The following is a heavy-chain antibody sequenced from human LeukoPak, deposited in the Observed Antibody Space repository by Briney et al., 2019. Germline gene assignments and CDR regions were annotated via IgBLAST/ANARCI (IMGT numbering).Heavy chain of an antibody. V-gene: IGHV3-23*01. J-gene: IGHJ4*02. CDR3: AKGNWDKLEVFDY. D-gene: IGHD1/OR15-1a*01. CDR2: ICVRTGNT. Sequence: GGSLRHSCAASGFTFSSYAMNWVRQALGKGLEWVSTICVRTGNTYYADSVKGRFTISRDNSKDTLSLLMNSLRAEDTAIYYCAKGNWDKLEVFDYWGQATLVTVSS. CDR1: GFTFSSYA.